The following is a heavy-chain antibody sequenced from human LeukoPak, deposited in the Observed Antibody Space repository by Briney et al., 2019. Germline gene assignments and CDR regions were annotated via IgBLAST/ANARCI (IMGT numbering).Heavy chain of an antibody. CDR1: GYTFSIYN. D-gene: IGHD6-13*01. CDR3: AREGVAGTGLDY. CDR2: INPRGGT. Sequence: ASVKVSCKASGYTFSIYNMHWVRQAPGQGLEWMGIINPRGGTSYAQKLQGRITMTRDTSTVYMELSSLRSEDTAVYYCAREGVAGTGLDYWGQGTLVTVSS. J-gene: IGHJ4*02. V-gene: IGHV1-46*01.